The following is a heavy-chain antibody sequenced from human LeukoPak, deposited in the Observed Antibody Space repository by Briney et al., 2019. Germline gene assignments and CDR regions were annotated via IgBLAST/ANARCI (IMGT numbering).Heavy chain of an antibody. CDR1: GYTFTSYA. Sequence: ASVKVSCKASGYTFTSYAMNWARQATGQGLEWMGWMNTNSGNPTYAQGFPGRIAFSWDTSVSTAYLQISSLKAEDTAVYYCARSEKSVSALIPPLYYFDYWGQGTLVTVSS. D-gene: IGHD2-21*01. J-gene: IGHJ4*02. V-gene: IGHV7-4-1*02. CDR3: ARSEKSVSALIPPLYYFDY. CDR2: MNTNSGNP.